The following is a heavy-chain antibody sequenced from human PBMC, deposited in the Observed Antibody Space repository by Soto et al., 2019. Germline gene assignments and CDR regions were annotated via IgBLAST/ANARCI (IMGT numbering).Heavy chain of an antibody. V-gene: IGHV1-3*01. CDR2: INAGNGNI. Sequence: QVQLVQSGAEVKKPGASVKVSCKASGYTFANYAIQWVRQAPGQRLEWMGWINAGNGNIEYSQRFQGRVTITRDTSATTVYMELSSLRSEDTAVYYCATPILTGYYYYFYMDVWGKGTTVTVSS. CDR3: ATPILTGYYYYFYMDV. D-gene: IGHD3-9*01. J-gene: IGHJ6*03. CDR1: GYTFANYA.